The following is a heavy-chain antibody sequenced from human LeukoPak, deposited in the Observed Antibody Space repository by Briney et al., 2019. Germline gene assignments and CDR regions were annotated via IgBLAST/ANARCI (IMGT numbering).Heavy chain of an antibody. D-gene: IGHD5-12*01. CDR3: ARGGGYASPIGY. CDR1: GCSISTYY. Sequence: SETLSLTCTLSGCSISTYYWSWIRQPPRKGLEWIGYIYHSGSTNHNPSLKSRVTISVDTSKNQFSLKLSSVTAADTAVYYCARGGGYASPIGYWGQGALVTVSS. J-gene: IGHJ4*02. CDR2: IYHSGST. V-gene: IGHV4-59*01.